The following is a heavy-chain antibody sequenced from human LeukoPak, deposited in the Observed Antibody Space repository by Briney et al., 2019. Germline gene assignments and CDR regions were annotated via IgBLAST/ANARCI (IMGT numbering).Heavy chain of an antibody. D-gene: IGHD5-18*01. CDR3: AGRVTGYSSGYVY. Sequence: GGSLLLSCVASGITFSNYAVSWVRQAPAKGLDWVSVISGSAHKIRYADSVKGRFTISRDNSENIVYLQMNNLRAEDTAVYYCAGRVTGYSSGYVYWGQGTLVTVSS. V-gene: IGHV3-23*01. CDR1: GITFSNYA. CDR2: ISGSAHKI. J-gene: IGHJ4*02.